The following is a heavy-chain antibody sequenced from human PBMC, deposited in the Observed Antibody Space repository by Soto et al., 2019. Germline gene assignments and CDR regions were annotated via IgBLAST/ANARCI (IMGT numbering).Heavy chain of an antibody. V-gene: IGHV5-51*01. CDR1: GYSFTSYW. Sequence: GESLKISCKGSGYSFTSYWIGWVRQMPGKGLEWMGIIYPGDSDTRYSPSFQGQVHISADKSISPAYLQWSSLKASDTAMYYCARSSYCSSTSCYAFDIWGQGTMVTVSS. D-gene: IGHD2-2*01. J-gene: IGHJ3*02. CDR3: ARSSYCSSTSCYAFDI. CDR2: IYPGDSDT.